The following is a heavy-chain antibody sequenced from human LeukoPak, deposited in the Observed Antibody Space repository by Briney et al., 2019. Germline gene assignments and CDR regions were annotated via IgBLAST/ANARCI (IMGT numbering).Heavy chain of an antibody. D-gene: IGHD3-22*01. CDR1: GGSISSSSYY. Sequence: SETLSLTCTVSGGSISSSSYYWGWIRQPPGKGLEWIGSIYYSGSTYYNPSLKSRVTISVDTSKNQFSLKLSSVTAADTAVYYCARDSYYCDSSPPYDAFDIWGQGTMVTVSS. CDR2: IYYSGST. CDR3: ARDSYYCDSSPPYDAFDI. J-gene: IGHJ3*02. V-gene: IGHV4-39*07.